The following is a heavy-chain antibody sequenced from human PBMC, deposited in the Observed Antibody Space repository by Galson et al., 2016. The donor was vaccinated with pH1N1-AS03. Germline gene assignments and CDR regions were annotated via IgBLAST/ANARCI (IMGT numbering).Heavy chain of an antibody. J-gene: IGHJ6*02. V-gene: IGHV4-59*01. CDR2: TFYGGST. CDR3: ASRSSVLYSYGSDV. CDR1: GDSLDTFS. Sequence: LPLTCSVSGDSLDTFSWTWIRQPPGKGLEWIGFTFYGGSTHYNPSLKSRITISVDTSKNLFSLQLKSVTAADTAVYYCASRSSVLYSYGSDVWGQGTTVIVSS. D-gene: IGHD3-10*01.